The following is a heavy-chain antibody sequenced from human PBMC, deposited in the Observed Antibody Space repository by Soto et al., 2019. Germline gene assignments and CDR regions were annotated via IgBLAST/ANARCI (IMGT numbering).Heavy chain of an antibody. D-gene: IGHD3-10*01. CDR1: GFSLSSYG. CDR2: IWYDGSNK. J-gene: IGHJ6*02. Sequence: GGSMRLCCAASGFSLSSYGMHWVRQAPGKGLEWVAVIWYDGSNKYYADSVKGRFTISRDNSKNTLYLQMNSLRAEDTAVYYCARGRDQGGFGELFYYYGMDVWGQGTTVTVSS. V-gene: IGHV3-33*01. CDR3: ARGRDQGGFGELFYYYGMDV.